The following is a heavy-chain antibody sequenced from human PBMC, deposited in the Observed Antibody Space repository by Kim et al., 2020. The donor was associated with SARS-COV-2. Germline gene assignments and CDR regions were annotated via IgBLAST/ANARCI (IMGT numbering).Heavy chain of an antibody. CDR1: SFSFNNYD. CDR3: AGGGYSNYYWSYMDV. D-gene: IGHD1-26*01. J-gene: IGHJ6*04. CDR2: ISSSGYTI. V-gene: IGHV3-48*03. Sequence: GGSLRLSCTPSSFSFNNYDMSWVRQAPGKGLEWVSYISSSGYTINYADSVKGRFTISRDNARNSLYLQLTSLGAEDTAVYYCAGGGYSNYYWSYMDVWG.